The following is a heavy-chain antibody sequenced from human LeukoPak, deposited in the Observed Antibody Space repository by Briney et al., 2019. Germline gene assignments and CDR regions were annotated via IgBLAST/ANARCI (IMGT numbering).Heavy chain of an antibody. J-gene: IGHJ4*02. V-gene: IGHV3-64*02. CDR3: ARTTIAAREADY. Sequence: PGGSLRLSRAASGFTFSRYSMHWVRQAPGKGLEYVSAISNNGGSTFYADSVNGRFTISRDNSKNTLYLQMGSLRTEDMAVYYCARTTIAAREADYWGQGTLVTVSS. CDR1: GFTFSRYS. CDR2: ISNNGGST. D-gene: IGHD6-6*01.